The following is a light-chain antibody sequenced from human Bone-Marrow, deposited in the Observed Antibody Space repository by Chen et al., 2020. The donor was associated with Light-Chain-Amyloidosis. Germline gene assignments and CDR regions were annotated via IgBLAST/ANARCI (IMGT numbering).Light chain of an antibody. CDR2: DAS. CDR3: KQRSNWPAT. J-gene: IGKJ4*01. Sequence: EIVLTQSPATLSLSPGERATLSCRASQSVTTYLAWYQQKPGQAPRLLIYDASNRASGIPARFSGRGSETDFNLTISGLEAEYFAGENTKQRSNWPATFGGGTK. CDR1: QSVTTY. V-gene: IGKV3-11*01.